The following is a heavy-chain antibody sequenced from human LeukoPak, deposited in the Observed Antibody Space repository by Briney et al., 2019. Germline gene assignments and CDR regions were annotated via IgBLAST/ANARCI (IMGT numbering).Heavy chain of an antibody. V-gene: IGHV4-61*02. CDR1: GGSINSGSHY. CDR3: VTSYYYYYFYMDV. Sequence: SETLSLTCTVSGGSINSGSHYWSWIRQPAGKGLEWIGRIYSSGSTNYNPSLKSRVTMSVDTSKNQFSLKLSSVTAADTAVYYCVTSYYYYYFYMDVWGRGTTVTDSS. J-gene: IGHJ6*03. CDR2: IYSSGST.